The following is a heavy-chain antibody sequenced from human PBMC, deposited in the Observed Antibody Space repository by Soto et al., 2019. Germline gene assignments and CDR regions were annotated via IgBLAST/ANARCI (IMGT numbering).Heavy chain of an antibody. CDR3: ARPYEGGYSSNHHYYYALDV. Sequence: GASVKVSCKISGGTFSRYSISWVRQAPGQGLEWMGGIVPIFGTRNYAQKFQDRVTITTDESATTAHMELSNLRSEDTAVYYCARPYEGGYSSNHHYYYALDVWGQGXAVTVYS. CDR2: IVPIFGTR. D-gene: IGHD3-22*01. CDR1: GGTFSRYS. V-gene: IGHV1-69*05. J-gene: IGHJ6*02.